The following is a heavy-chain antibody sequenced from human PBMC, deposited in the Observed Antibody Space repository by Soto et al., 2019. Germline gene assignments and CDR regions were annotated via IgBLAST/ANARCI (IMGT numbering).Heavy chain of an antibody. D-gene: IGHD5-18*01. CDR2: INTAGDT. V-gene: IGHV3-13*01. CDR3: ASVPKGQLWTFDY. J-gene: IGHJ4*02. Sequence: PGGSLRLSCAASGFTFSSYDMHWVRQATGKGLEWVSAINTAGDTFYPGSVKGRFTISRENAKNSLFLQMNSLRAGDTAVYYCASVPKGQLWTFDYWGQGTLVTVSS. CDR1: GFTFSSYD.